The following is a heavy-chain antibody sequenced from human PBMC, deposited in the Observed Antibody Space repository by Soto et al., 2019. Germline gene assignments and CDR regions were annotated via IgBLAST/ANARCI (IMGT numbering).Heavy chain of an antibody. J-gene: IGHJ4*02. D-gene: IGHD6-13*01. CDR3: AKDQYSNSWASFDY. Sequence: PGVSLTLSCSASVFPLSNYAMSWVRQAPGKGLEWVSGIGGSGGSTYYADSVKGRFTISRDNSKNTLYLQMNSLRVEDTAIYYCAKDQYSNSWASFDYWGQGTLVNVSS. CDR1: VFPLSNYA. V-gene: IGHV3-23*01. CDR2: IGGSGGST.